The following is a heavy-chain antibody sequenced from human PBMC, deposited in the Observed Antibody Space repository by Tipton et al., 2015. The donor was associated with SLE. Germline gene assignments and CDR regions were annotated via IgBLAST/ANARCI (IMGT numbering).Heavy chain of an antibody. J-gene: IGHJ4*02. CDR1: GGSISSHC. CDR2: IYSSGRT. V-gene: IGHV4-59*11. D-gene: IGHD4-11*01. Sequence: TLSLTCTVSGGSISSHCWSWIRQPPGKGLEWIGYIYSSGRTNYNPSLKSRVTISVDTTKQQFSLKLTSVSAADTAVYYCAGADQKLPLDYWGQGTLVTVSS. CDR3: AGADQKLPLDY.